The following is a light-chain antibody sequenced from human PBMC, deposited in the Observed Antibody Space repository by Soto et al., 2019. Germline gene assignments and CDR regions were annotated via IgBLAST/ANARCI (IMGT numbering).Light chain of an antibody. V-gene: IGLV2-14*01. CDR1: SSDVGGYNY. CDR3: SSYTSSSTLGVV. CDR2: EVS. Sequence: QSVLTQPASVSGSPGQSITISCTGTSSDVGGYNYVSWYQQHPGKAPKLMIYEVSNRPSGLSNRFSGSKSGNTASLTISGLQAEDEADYYCSSYTSSSTLGVVFGGGTKLTVL. J-gene: IGLJ2*01.